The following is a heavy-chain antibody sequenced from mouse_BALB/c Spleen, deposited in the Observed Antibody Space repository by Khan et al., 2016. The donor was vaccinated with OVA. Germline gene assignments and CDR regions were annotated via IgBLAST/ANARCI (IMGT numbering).Heavy chain of an antibody. Sequence: VQLKQSGPGLVKPSQSLSLTCTVTGYSITSDYAWNWIRQFPGNKLEWMGYISYSGSTSYNPSLKSRISITRDTSKNQFFLQLNSVTTEDTATYYCARSPYDYDAWFAYWGQGTLVTVSA. D-gene: IGHD2-4*01. CDR3: ARSPYDYDAWFAY. J-gene: IGHJ3*01. CDR2: ISYSGST. CDR1: GYSITSDYA. V-gene: IGHV3-2*02.